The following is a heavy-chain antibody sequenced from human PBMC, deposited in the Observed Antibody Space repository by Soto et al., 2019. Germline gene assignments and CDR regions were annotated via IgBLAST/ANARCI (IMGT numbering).Heavy chain of an antibody. V-gene: IGHV5-10-1*01. Sequence: EVQLVQSGAEVKKPGESLRISCKGSGYSFTSYWISWVRQMPGKGLEWMGRIDPSDSYTNYSPSFQGHGTISADKSISTADPQWRSLKASATAMYYCARLQAPAGDNDLPFAYWGQGTLVTVSS. J-gene: IGHJ4*02. CDR2: IDPSDSYT. CDR3: ARLQAPAGDNDLPFAY. CDR1: GYSFTSYW. D-gene: IGHD6-13*01.